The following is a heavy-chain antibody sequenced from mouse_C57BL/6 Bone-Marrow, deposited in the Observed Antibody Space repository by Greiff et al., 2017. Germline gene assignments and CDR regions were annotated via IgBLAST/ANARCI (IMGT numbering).Heavy chain of an antibody. Sequence: EVKLVESGGGLVQPGGSLKLSCAASGFTFSDYGMAWVRQAPRKGPEWVAFISNLAYSIYYADTVTGRFTISRGNAKNTLYLEMSSLRSEDTAMYYCARLPRYYYGSSHWYCDVWGTGTTVTVSS. CDR2: ISNLAYSI. D-gene: IGHD1-1*01. CDR1: GFTFSDYG. J-gene: IGHJ1*03. V-gene: IGHV5-15*01. CDR3: ARLPRYYYGSSHWYCDV.